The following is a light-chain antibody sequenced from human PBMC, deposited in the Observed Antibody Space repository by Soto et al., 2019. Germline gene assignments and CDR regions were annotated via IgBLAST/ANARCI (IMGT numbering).Light chain of an antibody. J-gene: IGKJ5*01. V-gene: IGKV1-5*03. Sequence: DIQMTQSPSTLSASVGDRVTITCRASQSISSWLAWYQQKPWKAPKLLIYKASSLESGVPSRFSGSGSGTEFPLTSSSLQRDDFATYYCQQYNSYPITFGQGTRLEIK. CDR2: KAS. CDR1: QSISSW. CDR3: QQYNSYPIT.